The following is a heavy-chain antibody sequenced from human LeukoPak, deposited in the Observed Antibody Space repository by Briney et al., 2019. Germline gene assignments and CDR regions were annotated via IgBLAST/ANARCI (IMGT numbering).Heavy chain of an antibody. CDR2: IYSGGST. J-gene: IGHJ4*02. CDR3: AKMGDILTGTLDY. Sequence: GGSLRLSCAASGFTVSSNYMSWVRQAPGKGLEWVSVIYSGGSTYYADSVKGRFTISRDNSKNTLYLQMNSLRAEDTAVYYCAKMGDILTGTLDYWGQGTLVTVSS. CDR1: GFTVSSNY. D-gene: IGHD3-9*01. V-gene: IGHV3-66*01.